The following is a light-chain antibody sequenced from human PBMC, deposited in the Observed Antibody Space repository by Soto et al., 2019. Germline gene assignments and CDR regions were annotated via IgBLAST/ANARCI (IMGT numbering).Light chain of an antibody. V-gene: IGKV1-5*01. CDR2: DAS. J-gene: IGKJ1*01. CDR1: QTITTW. CDR3: QQYTNTNNPWM. Sequence: DIPVNQSPPTPSSSVGGRVTIPCRARQTITTWMAWYQQKTGKAPXXLXXDASTLQSGVATRFSGSESVTEFTLIISGLQPEESATYYCQQYTNTNNPWMFGQGTKVDIK.